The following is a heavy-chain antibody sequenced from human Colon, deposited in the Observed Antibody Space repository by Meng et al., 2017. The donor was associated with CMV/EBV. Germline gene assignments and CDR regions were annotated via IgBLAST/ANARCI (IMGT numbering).Heavy chain of an antibody. J-gene: IGHJ4*02. D-gene: IGHD1-26*01. Sequence: GESLKISCKTSGYIFPNYWIDWVRQPPGKGLEWLGFILFDGTDTHYADSVKGRFTISRDDSKNTLYLQMHSLRPEDTAVYYCAKDQGHRGSYYGFFDYWGQGALVTVSS. CDR1: GYIFPNYW. V-gene: IGHV3-30*02. CDR2: ILFDGTDT. CDR3: AKDQGHRGSYYGFFDY.